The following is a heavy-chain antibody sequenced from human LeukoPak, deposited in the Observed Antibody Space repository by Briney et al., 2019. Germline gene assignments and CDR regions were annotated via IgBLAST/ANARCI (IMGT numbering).Heavy chain of an antibody. Sequence: PGGSLRLSCAASGFTFSSYWMHWVCQAPGKGLVWVSRIKSDGSSTSYADSVKGRFTISRDNGMNTLYLQMNSLRAEDTAVYYCARDPFGESSYWGRGILVTVSS. V-gene: IGHV3-74*01. D-gene: IGHD3-16*02. J-gene: IGHJ4*02. CDR2: IKSDGSST. CDR3: ARDPFGESSY. CDR1: GFTFSSYW.